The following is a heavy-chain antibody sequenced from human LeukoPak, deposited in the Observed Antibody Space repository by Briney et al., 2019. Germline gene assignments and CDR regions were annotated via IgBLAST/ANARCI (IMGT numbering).Heavy chain of an antibody. CDR2: IYHSGST. CDR3: ARSGSGSYPPPYYFDH. Sequence: SGTLSLTCAVSGGSISSSNWWSWVRQPPGKGLEWIGEIYHSGSTNYNPSLKSRVTISVDKSKNQFSLKLSSVTAADTAVYYCARSGSGSYPPPYYFDHWGQGTLVTVSS. V-gene: IGHV4-4*02. CDR1: GGSISSSNW. D-gene: IGHD3-10*01. J-gene: IGHJ4*02.